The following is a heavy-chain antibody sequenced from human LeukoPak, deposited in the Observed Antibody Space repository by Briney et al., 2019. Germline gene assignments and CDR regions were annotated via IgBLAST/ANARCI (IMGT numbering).Heavy chain of an antibody. V-gene: IGHV5-51*01. CDR2: IYPGDSDT. CDR1: GFTFTRVR. D-gene: IGHD3-10*01. CDR3: ARLPTYSGSGSYFDY. J-gene: IGHJ4*02. Sequence: GESMHISFQGYGFTFTRVRIGWVPQISGKGLEWEGIIYPGDSDTRYSPSFQGQITISADKSVSSAYLQWSSLKASDTDMYYCARLPTYSGSGSYFDYWGQGTLVTVSS.